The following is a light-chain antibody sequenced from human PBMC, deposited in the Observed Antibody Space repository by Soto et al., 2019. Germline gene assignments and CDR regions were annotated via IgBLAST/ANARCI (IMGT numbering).Light chain of an antibody. V-gene: IGKV1-27*01. Sequence: DIQLTQSPSSLSASVGDRVTITCRASLGINYYLSWYQQKPGKVPKLLINAASTLTSGVPSRFSGSGSATDFTLTINSLQPEDVATYYCQKYNGPAHTFGRGTQVEIK. CDR1: LGINYY. CDR2: AAS. J-gene: IGKJ4*01. CDR3: QKYNGPAHT.